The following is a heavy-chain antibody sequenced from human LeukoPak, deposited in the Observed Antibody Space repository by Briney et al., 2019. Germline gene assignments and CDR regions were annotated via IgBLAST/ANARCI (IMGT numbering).Heavy chain of an antibody. CDR3: AREGVAAALYGMDV. CDR2: ITPIFGTA. Sequence: ASVKVSCKASGGTFSSYAISWVRQAPGQGLEWMGGITPIFGTANYAQKFQGRVTITADESTSTAYMELSSLRSEDTAVYYCAREGVAAALYGMDVWGQGTTVTVSS. CDR1: GGTFSSYA. V-gene: IGHV1-69*01. J-gene: IGHJ6*02. D-gene: IGHD6-13*01.